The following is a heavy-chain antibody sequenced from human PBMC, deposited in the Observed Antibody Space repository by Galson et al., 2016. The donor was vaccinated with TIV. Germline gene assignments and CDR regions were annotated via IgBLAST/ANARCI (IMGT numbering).Heavy chain of an antibody. CDR3: ARTHDIALSPFDI. J-gene: IGHJ3*02. CDR2: INEDGSEK. CDR1: GFTFDSYL. D-gene: IGHD5-12*01. V-gene: IGHV3-7*01. Sequence: SLRLSCAASGFTFDSYLMNWVRQAPGKGLEWMANINEDGSEKYYVDSVKGPFTISRDSAKSSLYLQMNSLRAEDTAIYYCARTHDIALSPFDIWGQGTMVAVSS.